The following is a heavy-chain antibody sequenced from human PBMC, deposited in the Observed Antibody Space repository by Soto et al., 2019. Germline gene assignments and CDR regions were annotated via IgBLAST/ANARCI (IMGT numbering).Heavy chain of an antibody. J-gene: IGHJ4*02. D-gene: IGHD6-19*01. CDR1: GFTFNNYG. V-gene: IGHV3-30*03. CDR3: GGGWYFFDY. CDR2: ISSDGSNK. Sequence: QVHLVESGGGVVQPGRSLRLSCAASGFTFNNYGMHWARQAPGQGLEWVAGISSDGSNKYYADSVKGRFTISRDNSRNTLYLQMDSLRAEDTAVYYCGGGWYFFDYCGQGTLVTVSS.